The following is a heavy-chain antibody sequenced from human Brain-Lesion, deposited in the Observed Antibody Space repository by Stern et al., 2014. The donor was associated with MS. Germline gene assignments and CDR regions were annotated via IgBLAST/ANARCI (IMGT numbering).Heavy chain of an antibody. CDR3: ARAVRNQLLSEY. Sequence: QVQLGQSGAEVKKPGASVKVSCKASGYTFSSYDITWVRQASGHGLEWMGWMNPYSGNTGYAQKFKGRVSMTSDPSISTVYMELTSLTSDDPAVYFCARAVRNQLLSEYWGQGTLVTVSS. D-gene: IGHD2-2*01. V-gene: IGHV1-8*02. J-gene: IGHJ4*02. CDR1: GYTFSSYD. CDR2: MNPYSGNT.